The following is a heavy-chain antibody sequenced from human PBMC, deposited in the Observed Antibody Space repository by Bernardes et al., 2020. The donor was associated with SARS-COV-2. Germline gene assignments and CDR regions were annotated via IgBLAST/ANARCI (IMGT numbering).Heavy chain of an antibody. D-gene: IGHD3-22*01. CDR3: ARDSTAWDTHYYFDYYYGMDV. CDR1: GFTFSNYW. V-gene: IGHV3-7*03. J-gene: IGHJ6*02. CDR2: VKQDGSET. Sequence: GGSLRLSCSGSGFTFSNYWMTWVRQAPGKGLEWVANVKQDGSETYYVDSVKGRFTISRDNAKNSLYLQMTSLRAEDTAVYYCARDSTAWDTHYYFDYYYGMDVWGQGTTVTVSS.